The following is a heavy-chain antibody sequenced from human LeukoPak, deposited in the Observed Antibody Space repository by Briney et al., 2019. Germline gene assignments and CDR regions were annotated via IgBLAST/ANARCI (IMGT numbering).Heavy chain of an antibody. CDR3: ARVGSSWRFDY. CDR1: GFTFSSYS. J-gene: IGHJ4*02. CDR2: ISSSSSTI. V-gene: IGHV3-48*04. Sequence: PGGSLRLSCAASGFTFSSYSMNWVRQVPGKGLEWVSYISSSSSTIYYADSVKGRFTISRDNAKNSLYLQMNSQRAEDTAVYYCARVGSSWRFDYWGQGTLVTVSS. D-gene: IGHD6-13*01.